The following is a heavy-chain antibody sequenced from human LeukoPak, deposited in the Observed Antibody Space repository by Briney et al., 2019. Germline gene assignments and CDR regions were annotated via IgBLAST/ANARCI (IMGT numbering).Heavy chain of an antibody. V-gene: IGHV1-18*01. D-gene: IGHD3-10*01. CDR3: ARGYYYGSGSYYRRYYYYGMDV. J-gene: IGHJ6*02. Sequence: GASVKVSCKASGYTFTSYGISWVRQAPGQGLEWMGWISAYNGNTNYAQKFQGRVTITADESTSTAYMELSSLRSEDTAVYYCARGYYYGSGSYYRRYYYYGMDVWGQGTTVTVSS. CDR1: GYTFTSYG. CDR2: ISAYNGNT.